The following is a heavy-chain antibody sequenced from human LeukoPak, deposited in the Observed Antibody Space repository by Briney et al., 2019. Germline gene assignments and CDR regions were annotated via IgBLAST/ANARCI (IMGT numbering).Heavy chain of an antibody. Sequence: SQTLSLTCTVSGGSVSSSTYYWGWIRQPPGKGLEWIGNIYYSGSTYYNPSLTGRVTMSVDTSNNKFSLKMHSVTAADTAVYYCARLSKGRFFDYIFDYWGQGTLVTVSS. J-gene: IGHJ4*02. CDR2: IYYSGST. CDR3: ARLSKGRFFDYIFDY. V-gene: IGHV4-39*01. CDR1: GGSVSSSTYY. D-gene: IGHD3-9*01.